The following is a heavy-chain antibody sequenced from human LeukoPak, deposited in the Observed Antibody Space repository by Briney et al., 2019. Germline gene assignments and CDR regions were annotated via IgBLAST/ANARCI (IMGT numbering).Heavy chain of an antibody. V-gene: IGHV4-4*02. CDR3: ARDVGTALVTGDY. CDR2: IYHSGSA. J-gene: IGHJ4*02. D-gene: IGHD5-18*01. Sequence: SETLSLTCGVSGGSISSNNWWSWVRQPPGQGLEWIGEIYHSGSANYNPSLKSRVTISVDKSKNQLSLKLISVTAADTALYYCARDVGTALVTGDYWGQGTLVTVSS. CDR1: GGSISSNNW.